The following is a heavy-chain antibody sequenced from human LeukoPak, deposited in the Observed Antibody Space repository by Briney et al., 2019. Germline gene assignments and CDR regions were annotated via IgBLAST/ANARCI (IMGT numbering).Heavy chain of an antibody. J-gene: IGHJ6*03. V-gene: IGHV1-8*02. CDR1: GGTFSSYT. CDR2: MNPNSGNT. D-gene: IGHD3-3*01. CDR3: ARRSGLGIGFGYYYYYMDV. Sequence: ASVKVSCKASGGTFSSYTISWVRQAPGQGLEWMGWMNPNSGNTGYAQKFQGRVTMTRNTSISTAYMELSSLRSEGTAVYYCARRSGLGIGFGYYYYYMDVWGKGTTVTVSS.